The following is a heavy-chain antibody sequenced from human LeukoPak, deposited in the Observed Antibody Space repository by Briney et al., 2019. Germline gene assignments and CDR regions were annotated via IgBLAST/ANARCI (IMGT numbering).Heavy chain of an antibody. CDR2: IYYSGST. CDR1: GGSISNYY. J-gene: IGHJ4*02. Sequence: PSETLSLTCSVSGGSISNYYWSWIRQPPGKGLEWIGYIYYSGSTNFNPSLKSRVTISVDTSKNQFSLRLSSVTAADTAVYYCASVPREAYCGGDCYPDYWGQGTLVTVSS. V-gene: IGHV4-59*01. CDR3: ASVPREAYCGGDCYPDY. D-gene: IGHD2-21*02.